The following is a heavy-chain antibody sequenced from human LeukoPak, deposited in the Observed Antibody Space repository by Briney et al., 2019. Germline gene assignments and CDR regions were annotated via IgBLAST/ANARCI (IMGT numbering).Heavy chain of an antibody. V-gene: IGHV3-23*01. D-gene: IGHD3-22*01. Sequence: PGGSLRLSCAASGFTLSSYGMSWVRQAPGRGLEWVSTITGSGGNTYDADSVKGRFTISRDNSKNTLYLQMNSLRAEDTAVYYCASGTGYYDSSGYSFAGLDYWGQGTLVTVSS. CDR2: ITGSGGNT. CDR3: ASGTGYYDSSGYSFAGLDY. CDR1: GFTLSSYG. J-gene: IGHJ4*02.